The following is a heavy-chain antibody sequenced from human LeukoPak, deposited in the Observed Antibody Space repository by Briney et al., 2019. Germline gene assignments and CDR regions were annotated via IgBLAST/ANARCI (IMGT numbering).Heavy chain of an antibody. V-gene: IGHV3-23*01. CDR1: GFTFSSYW. J-gene: IGHJ4*02. CDR3: ARAPVTSCRGAFCYPFDY. CDR2: TSSSDPGT. Sequence: GGSLRLSCAASGFTFSSYWMSWVRQGPGKGLEWVAATSSSDPGTYHADSVRGRFTISRDNSKNTLYLQMNRLRVEDAAVYYCARAPVTSCRGAFCYPFDYWGQGTLVTVSS. D-gene: IGHD2-15*01.